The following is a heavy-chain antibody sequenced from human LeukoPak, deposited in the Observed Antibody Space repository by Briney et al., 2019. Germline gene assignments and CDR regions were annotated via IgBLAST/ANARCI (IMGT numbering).Heavy chain of an antibody. CDR1: GGSIRNSEGH. Sequence: PSETLSLTCTVSGGSIRNSEGHWTWIRQHPGKGLEWIGYTSNSGYPDSNPSLKSRVTISLDTSKNQFSLKLTSVTAADTAIYYCAREPTQPLRFGEFHPYDNWGQGTLVTVSS. CDR3: AREPTQPLRFGEFHPYDN. D-gene: IGHD3-10*01. J-gene: IGHJ4*02. V-gene: IGHV4-31*03. CDR2: TSNSGYP.